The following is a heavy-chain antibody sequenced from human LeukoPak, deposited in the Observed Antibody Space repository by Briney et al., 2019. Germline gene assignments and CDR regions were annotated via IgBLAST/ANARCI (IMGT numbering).Heavy chain of an antibody. CDR2: ITWNRDNI. D-gene: IGHD3-22*01. J-gene: IGHJ6*02. Sequence: GRSLRLSCTVSGFTFDDYAMHWARHTPGKGLEWVAGITWNRDNIGYGDSVKGRFTISRDNVKNVLYLQMNSLRPEDTALYYCAKDLSSAITSALVLDVWGQGTTVTVS. CDR1: GFTFDDYA. V-gene: IGHV3-9*01. CDR3: AKDLSSAITSALVLDV.